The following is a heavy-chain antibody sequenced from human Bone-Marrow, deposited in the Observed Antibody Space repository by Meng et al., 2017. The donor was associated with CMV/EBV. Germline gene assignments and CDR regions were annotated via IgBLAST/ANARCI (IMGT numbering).Heavy chain of an antibody. CDR1: W. CDR2: INSDGSST. D-gene: IGHD3-3*01. J-gene: IGHJ5*02. Sequence: WIHWVRQAPGKGLVWVSRINSDGSSTSYADSVKGRFTISRDNAKNTLYLQMNSLRAEDTAVYYCARENYDFWSGYFWAGSSKNWFDPWGQGTLVTVSS. V-gene: IGHV3-74*01. CDR3: ARENYDFWSGYFWAGSSKNWFDP.